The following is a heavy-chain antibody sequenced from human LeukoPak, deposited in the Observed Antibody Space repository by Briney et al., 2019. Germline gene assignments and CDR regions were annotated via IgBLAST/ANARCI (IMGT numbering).Heavy chain of an antibody. CDR2: ISWNSGSI. CDR3: AKDPTPYTAMNHFDY. V-gene: IGHV3-9*01. CDR1: GFTFDDYA. Sequence: GGSLRLSCAASGFTFDDYAMHWVRQAPGKGLEWVSGISWNSGSIGYADSVKGRFTISRDNAKNSLYLQMNSLRAEDTALYYCAKDPTPYTAMNHFDYWGQGTLVTVSS. D-gene: IGHD5-18*01. J-gene: IGHJ4*02.